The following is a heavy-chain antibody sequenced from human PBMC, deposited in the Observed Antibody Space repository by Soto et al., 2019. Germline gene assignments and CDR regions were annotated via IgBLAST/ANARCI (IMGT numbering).Heavy chain of an antibody. V-gene: IGHV4-30-4*01. CDR2: IYYTGNN. Sequence: QVHLQESGPGLVKPSQTLSLSCTVSGDSISSPHYYWTWIRQPPGKGLEWVGYIYYTGNNFYHPALKSRVAMSGDQSTNQFSLKLASLTDADAAVYFCAREPKQNYGSSPWNGGFDSWGPGTLVTVSS. D-gene: IGHD4-17*01. CDR1: GDSISSPHYY. J-gene: IGHJ4*02. CDR3: AREPKQNYGSSPWNGGFDS.